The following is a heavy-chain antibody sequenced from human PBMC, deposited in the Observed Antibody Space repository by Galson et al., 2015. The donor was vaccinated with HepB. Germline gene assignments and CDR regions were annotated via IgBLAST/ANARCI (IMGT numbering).Heavy chain of an antibody. CDR3: ARLGGSFYYMDV. J-gene: IGHJ6*03. CDR1: GFPFSSYA. Sequence: SLRLSCAASGFPFSSYAMTWVRQIPEKGLEWVSVINGDGDTTHYADSVKGRFTISRDNSKNTLYLQMNSLRAEDTAVYYCARLGGSFYYMDVWGKGTTVTVSS. V-gene: IGHV3-23*01. CDR2: INGDGDTT.